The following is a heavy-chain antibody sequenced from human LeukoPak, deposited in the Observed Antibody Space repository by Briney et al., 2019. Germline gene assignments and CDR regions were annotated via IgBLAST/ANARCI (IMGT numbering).Heavy chain of an antibody. V-gene: IGHV4-39*07. D-gene: IGHD1-26*01. CDR2: INHSGST. J-gene: IGHJ4*02. Sequence: PSETLSLTCTVSGGSISSTSHYWGWIRQPPGKGLEWIGEINHSGSTNYNPSLKSRVTISVDTSKNQFSLKLSSVTAADTAVYYCARLVGATLDYWGQGTLVTVSS. CDR1: GGSISSTSHY. CDR3: ARLVGATLDY.